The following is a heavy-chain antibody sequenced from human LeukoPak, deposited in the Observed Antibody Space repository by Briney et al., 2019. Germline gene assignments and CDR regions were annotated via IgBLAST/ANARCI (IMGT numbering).Heavy chain of an antibody. CDR2: ISAYNGNT. J-gene: IGHJ4*02. Sequence: ASVKVSCKASGYTFTSDGISWVRQAPGQGLEWMGWISAYNGNTNYAQKLQGRVTMTTDTSTSTAYMELRSLRSDDTDIYYCARQVDTAMALPDYWGQGTLVTVSS. V-gene: IGHV1-18*01. CDR3: ARQVDTAMALPDY. D-gene: IGHD5-18*01. CDR1: GYTFTSDG.